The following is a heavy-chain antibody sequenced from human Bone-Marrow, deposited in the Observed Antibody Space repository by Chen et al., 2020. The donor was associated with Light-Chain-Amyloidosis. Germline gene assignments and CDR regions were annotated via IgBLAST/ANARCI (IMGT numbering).Heavy chain of an antibody. Sequence: EVQLVESGGGLVKPGGSLRLSCAASGFTFSDHSMNWVRQAPGKGLEWVSSISGDSNDIYYADSVKGRLTISRDNAKSSVYLQMNSLRTEDTAVYYCAREPTTDPLYYYGMDVWGQGSTVTVSS. CDR1: GFTFSDHS. D-gene: IGHD1-1*01. CDR2: ISGDSNDI. CDR3: AREPTTDPLYYYGMDV. V-gene: IGHV3-21*01. J-gene: IGHJ6*02.